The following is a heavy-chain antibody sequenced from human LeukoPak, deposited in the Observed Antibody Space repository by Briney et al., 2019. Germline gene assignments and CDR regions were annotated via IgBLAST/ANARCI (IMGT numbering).Heavy chain of an antibody. J-gene: IGHJ6*02. Sequence: GGSLRLSCAASGFPFSGYWMTWVRQAPGKGLQWVASIKQDASDSRHVDSVKGRFTTSRDNAKNSLFLQMNNLRPGDTAVYYCAKNIAAPGRVDYQLYGMDEWGQGTTVTVSS. CDR3: AKNIAAPGRVDYQLYGMDE. D-gene: IGHD6-25*01. CDR1: GFPFSGYW. V-gene: IGHV3-7*01. CDR2: IKQDASDS.